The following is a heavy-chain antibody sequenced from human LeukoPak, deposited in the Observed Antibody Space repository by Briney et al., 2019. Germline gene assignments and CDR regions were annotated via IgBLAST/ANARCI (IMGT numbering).Heavy chain of an antibody. CDR2: IIPIFGTA. CDR3: ASRSGYSGYDWGGFFDY. V-gene: IGHV1-69*05. D-gene: IGHD5-12*01. Sequence: SVKVSCKASGYTFTGYYMHWVRQAPGQGLEWMGGIIPIFGTANYAQKFQGRVTITTDESTSTAYMELSSLRSEDTAVYYCASRSGYSGYDWGGFFDYWGQGTLVTVSS. CDR1: GYTFTGYY. J-gene: IGHJ4*02.